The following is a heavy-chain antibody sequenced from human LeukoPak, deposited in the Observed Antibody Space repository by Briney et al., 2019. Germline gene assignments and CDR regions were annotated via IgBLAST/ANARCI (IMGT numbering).Heavy chain of an antibody. Sequence: HPGGSLRLSCAASGFTFSSYAMSWIRQAPGKGLEWVSAISGSGGSTYYADSVKGRFTISRDNSKNTLYLQMNSLRAEDTAVYYCASAPGSYRGYWGQGTLVTVSS. V-gene: IGHV3-23*01. CDR2: ISGSGGST. CDR3: ASAPGSYRGY. D-gene: IGHD1-26*01. J-gene: IGHJ4*02. CDR1: GFTFSSYA.